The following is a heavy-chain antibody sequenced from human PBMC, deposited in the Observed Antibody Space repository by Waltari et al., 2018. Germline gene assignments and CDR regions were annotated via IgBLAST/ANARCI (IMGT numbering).Heavy chain of an antibody. Sequence: EVQLVESGGGLVKPGGSLRLSCAASGFTFSSYSRNWVRQAPGKGREWVSSSSSRSSYIYYADSVKGRFTISRDNAKNTPYLQMNSLRAEDTAVYYCARDIPLRRWGQGTLVTVSS. CDR2: SSSRSSYI. V-gene: IGHV3-21*04. CDR3: ARDIPLRR. J-gene: IGHJ4*02. D-gene: IGHD4-17*01. CDR1: GFTFSSYS.